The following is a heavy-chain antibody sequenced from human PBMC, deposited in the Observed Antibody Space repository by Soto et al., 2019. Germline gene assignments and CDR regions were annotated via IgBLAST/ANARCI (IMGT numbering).Heavy chain of an antibody. CDR3: ARGFKAAAGVNWFDP. J-gene: IGHJ5*02. V-gene: IGHV4-34*01. Sequence: SETLSLTCAVYGGSFSGYYWSWIRQPPGKGLEWIGEINHSGSTNYNPSLKSRVTISVDTSKNQFSLKLSSVTAADTAVYYCARGFKAAAGVNWFDPWGQGTLVTVSS. D-gene: IGHD6-13*01. CDR2: INHSGST. CDR1: GGSFSGYY.